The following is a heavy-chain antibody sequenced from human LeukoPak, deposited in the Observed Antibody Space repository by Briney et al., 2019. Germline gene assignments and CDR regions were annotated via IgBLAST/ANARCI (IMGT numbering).Heavy chain of an antibody. J-gene: IGHJ4*02. CDR3: ARQVYSSGK. V-gene: IGHV3-7*01. Sequence: PGGSLRLSCAASGFPFRIFWVNGVREASGKGREWVASIQRDGSEKYYVESVKGRFTISRDNAKNSLYLQMNSLRAEDTAVYYCARQVYSSGKWGQGTLVSVSS. D-gene: IGHD6-19*01. CDR1: GFPFRIFW. CDR2: IQRDGSEK.